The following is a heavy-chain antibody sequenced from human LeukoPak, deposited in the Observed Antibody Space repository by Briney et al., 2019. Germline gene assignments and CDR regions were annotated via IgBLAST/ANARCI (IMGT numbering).Heavy chain of an antibody. D-gene: IGHD6-13*01. CDR3: ARRRLSSSWSPRPYNWFDP. V-gene: IGHV4-34*01. J-gene: IGHJ5*02. CDR1: GGSFSGYY. Sequence: PSETLSLTCAVYGGSFSGYYWSWIRQPPGKGLEWIGEINRSGSTNYNPSLKSRVTISVDSSKNQFSLKLSSVTAADTAVYYCARRRLSSSWSPRPYNWFDPWGQGTLVTVSS. CDR2: INRSGST.